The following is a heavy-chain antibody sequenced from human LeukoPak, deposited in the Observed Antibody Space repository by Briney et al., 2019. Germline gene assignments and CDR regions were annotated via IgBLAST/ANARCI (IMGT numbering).Heavy chain of an antibody. CDR3: ARGVPNRYSGSYYDY. J-gene: IGHJ4*02. CDR1: GGSISSYY. V-gene: IGHV4-4*07. CDR2: IYTSGST. Sequence: SETLSLTCTVSGGSISSYYWSWIRQPAGKGLEWIGRIYTSGSTNYNPSLKSRVTMSVGTSKNQFSLKLSSVTAADTAVYYCARGVPNRYSGSYYDYWGQGTLVTVSS. D-gene: IGHD1-26*01.